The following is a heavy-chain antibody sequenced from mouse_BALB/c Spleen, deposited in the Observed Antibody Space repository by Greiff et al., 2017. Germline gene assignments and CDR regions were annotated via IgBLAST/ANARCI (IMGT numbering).Heavy chain of an antibody. J-gene: IGHJ2*01. V-gene: IGHV14-3*02. CDR2: IDPANGNT. CDR3: ARWDDGSSFDY. Sequence: EVQLQQSGAELVKPGASVKLSCTASGFNIKDTYMHWVKQRPEQGMEWIGRIDPANGNTKYDPKFQGKATITADTSSNTAYLQLSSLTSEDTAVYYCARWDDGSSFDYWGQGTTLTVSS. D-gene: IGHD2-3*01. CDR1: GFNIKDTY.